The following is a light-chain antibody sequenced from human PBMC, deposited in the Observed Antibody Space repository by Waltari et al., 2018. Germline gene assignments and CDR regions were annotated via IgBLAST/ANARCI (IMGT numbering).Light chain of an antibody. CDR2: AAS. CDR3: QKYNSAPREWT. Sequence: DIQMTQSPSSLSASVGDRVTITCRASQGISNYLAWYQQKPGKVPKLLIYAASTLQSGVPSRFSGSGSGTEFTLTISSLQPEDVATYYCQKYNSAPREWTFGQGTKVEIK. V-gene: IGKV1-27*01. CDR1: QGISNY. J-gene: IGKJ1*01.